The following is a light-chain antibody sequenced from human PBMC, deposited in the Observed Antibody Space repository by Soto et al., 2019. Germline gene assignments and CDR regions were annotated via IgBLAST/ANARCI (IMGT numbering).Light chain of an antibody. CDR2: GAS. CDR1: QNIFSNY. J-gene: IGKJ1*01. Sequence: VLTQSPGPLSLSPGERATLSCRVSQNIFSNYLTLYQQKPGQAPRRLICGASIRATGIPDRFSGSGSGTDFTLTISRLEPEDFAVYYCQQYGTSPSTFGQGTKVDIK. V-gene: IGKV3-20*01. CDR3: QQYGTSPST.